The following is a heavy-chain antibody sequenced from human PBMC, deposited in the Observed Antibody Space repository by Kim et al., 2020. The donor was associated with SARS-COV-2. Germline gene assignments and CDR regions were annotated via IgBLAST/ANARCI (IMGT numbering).Heavy chain of an antibody. V-gene: IGHV3-23*01. D-gene: IGHD6-19*01. CDR1: GFTFSSYA. CDR2: ISGSGGST. CDR3: AKQRLGDGSSGWPPDY. J-gene: IGHJ4*02. Sequence: GGSLRLSCAASGFTFSSYAMSWVRQAPGKGLEWVSAISGSGGSTYYADSVKGRFTISRDNSKNTLYLQMNSLRAEDTAVYYCAKQRLGDGSSGWPPDYWGQGTLVTVSS.